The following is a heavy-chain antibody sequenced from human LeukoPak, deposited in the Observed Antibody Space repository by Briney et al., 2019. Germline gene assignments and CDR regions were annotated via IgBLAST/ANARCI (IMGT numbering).Heavy chain of an antibody. V-gene: IGHV3-30*18. D-gene: IGHD2-21*01. CDR1: GFTFNRFG. CDR3: AKDLNRGLPDY. CDR2: VSYDGSK. Sequence: GGSLRLSCATSGFTFNRFGMHWVRQAPGKGLEWVAVVSYDGSKYYADSVKGRFTISRDNSKNTLYLQMSSLRAEDTAVYYCAKDLNRGLPDYWGQGTLVTVSS. J-gene: IGHJ4*02.